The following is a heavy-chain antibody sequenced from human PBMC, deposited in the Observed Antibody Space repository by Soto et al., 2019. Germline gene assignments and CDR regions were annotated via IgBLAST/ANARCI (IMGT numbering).Heavy chain of an antibody. CDR1: GGSISSYY. V-gene: IGHV4-4*07. CDR3: ARDRALYCSSTSCYGELFDP. D-gene: IGHD2-2*01. CDR2: IYTSGST. Sequence: QVQLQESGPGLVKPSETLSLTCTVSGGSISSYYWSWIRQPAGKGLEWIGRIYTSGSTNYNPSLKSRVTMSVDTSKNQFSLKLSSVTAADTAVYYCARDRALYCSSTSCYGELFDPWGQGTLVTVSS. J-gene: IGHJ5*02.